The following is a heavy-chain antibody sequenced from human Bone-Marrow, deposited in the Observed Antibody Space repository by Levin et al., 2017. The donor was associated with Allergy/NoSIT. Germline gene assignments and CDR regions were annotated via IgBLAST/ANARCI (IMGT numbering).Heavy chain of an antibody. D-gene: IGHD3-10*01. J-gene: IGHJ4*02. CDR2: IAYDESNK. CDR3: ARDFIRGAPDYFDY. V-gene: IGHV3-30-3*01. Sequence: PGGSLRLSCAASGFALSSYPMHWLRQAPGKGLEWVAVIAYDESNKFYAGSVTGRFTISRDISENTLYLQMNSLRPEDTATYFCARDFIRGAPDYFDYWSQGTLVTVSS. CDR1: GFALSSYP.